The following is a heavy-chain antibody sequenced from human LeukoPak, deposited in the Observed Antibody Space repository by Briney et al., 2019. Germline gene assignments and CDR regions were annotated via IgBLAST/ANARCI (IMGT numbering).Heavy chain of an antibody. CDR3: ASPYCSSTSCYVAY. V-gene: IGHV4-30-2*01. D-gene: IGHD2-2*01. CDR1: GGSISSGGYS. Sequence: SETLSLTCAVSGGSISSGGYSWSWIRQPPGKGLEWIGYIFHSGSTNHNPSLKSRVTISVDTSKNQFSLKLSSVTAADTAVYYCASPYCSSTSCYVAYWGQGTLVTVSS. CDR2: IFHSGST. J-gene: IGHJ4*02.